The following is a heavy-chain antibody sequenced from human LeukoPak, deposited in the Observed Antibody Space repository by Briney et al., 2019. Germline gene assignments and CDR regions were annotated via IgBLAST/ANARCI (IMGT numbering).Heavy chain of an antibody. CDR2: IYYTGSA. D-gene: IGHD3-10*01. CDR3: AREHTYYFGSQTSTLDV. CDR1: GASISTGGYY. V-gene: IGHV4-31*03. Sequence: SETLSLTCTFSGASISTGGYYWTWIRQPPGEGLEWIGYIYYTGSADYNPSLKSRLTISLDTSKNQFSLKLNYVTAADTAVYYCAREHTYYFGSQTSTLDVWGQGTAVTVSS. J-gene: IGHJ6*02.